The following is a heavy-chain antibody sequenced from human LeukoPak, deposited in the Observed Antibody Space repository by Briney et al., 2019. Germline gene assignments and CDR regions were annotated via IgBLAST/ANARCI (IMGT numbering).Heavy chain of an antibody. CDR3: AKDIRRGYNFGYDQFAY. Sequence: GGSLSLFCAASGFIFKNYGMHWARQAPGKGLEWLAFIEYNGATKDYAESVKGQFTISRDTSKNTVSLQMNSLRAEDTALYYSAKDIRRGYNFGYDQFAYWGQGILVTVSS. D-gene: IGHD5-18*01. CDR2: IEYNGATK. V-gene: IGHV3-30*02. J-gene: IGHJ4*02. CDR1: GFIFKNYG.